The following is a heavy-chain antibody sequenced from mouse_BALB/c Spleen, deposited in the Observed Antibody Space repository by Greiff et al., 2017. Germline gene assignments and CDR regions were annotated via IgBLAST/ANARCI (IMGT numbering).Heavy chain of an antibody. J-gene: IGHJ4*01. D-gene: IGHD2-1*01. CDR2: ISYDGSN. Sequence: DVKLQESGPGLVKPSQSLSLTCSVTGYSITSGYYWNWIRQFPGNKLEWMGYISYDGSNNYNPSLKNRTSITPDTSKNQTFLQLNSVTTEDTAAYYCARCGNYYALDYWGQGTSVTVSS. CDR3: ARCGNYYALDY. CDR1: GYSITSGYY. V-gene: IGHV3-6*01.